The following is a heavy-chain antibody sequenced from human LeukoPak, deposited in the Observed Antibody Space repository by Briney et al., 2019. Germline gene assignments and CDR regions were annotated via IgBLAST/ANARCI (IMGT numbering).Heavy chain of an antibody. D-gene: IGHD3-16*01. Sequence: SETLSLTCTVSGGSISSGDYYWSWIRQPPGKGLEWIGYIYYSGSTYYNPSLKSRVSISVDTSKSQFSLQLSSVTAADTAVYYCARAVTYDWHGLDVWGQGTTVTVSS. CDR2: IYYSGST. CDR3: ARAVTYDWHGLDV. CDR1: GGSISSGDYY. V-gene: IGHV4-30-4*01. J-gene: IGHJ6*02.